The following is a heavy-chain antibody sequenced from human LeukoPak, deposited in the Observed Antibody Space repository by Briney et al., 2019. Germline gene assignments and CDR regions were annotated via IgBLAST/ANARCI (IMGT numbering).Heavy chain of an antibody. V-gene: IGHV4-59*01. CDR2: IYYSGST. CDR3: ARAITYYFDY. CDR1: GGSISSYY. Sequence: SETLSLTCTVSGGSISSYYWSWIRQPPGRGLEWIGYIYYSGSTNYNPSLKSRVTISVDTSKNQFSLKLSSVTAADTAVYYCARAITYYFDYWGQGTLVTVSS. J-gene: IGHJ4*02.